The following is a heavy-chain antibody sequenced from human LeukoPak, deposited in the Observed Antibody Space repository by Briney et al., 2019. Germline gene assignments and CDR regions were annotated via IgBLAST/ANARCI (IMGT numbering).Heavy chain of an antibody. Sequence: ASVKVSCKASGYTFTSYDINWVRQATGQGLEWMGWTNPNSGNTGYAQKFQGRVTMTRDTSTSTVYMELSSLRSEDTAVYYCARGGDFDWSVAFDIWGQGTMVTVSS. V-gene: IGHV1-8*02. J-gene: IGHJ3*02. D-gene: IGHD3-9*01. CDR2: TNPNSGNT. CDR1: GYTFTSYD. CDR3: ARGGDFDWSVAFDI.